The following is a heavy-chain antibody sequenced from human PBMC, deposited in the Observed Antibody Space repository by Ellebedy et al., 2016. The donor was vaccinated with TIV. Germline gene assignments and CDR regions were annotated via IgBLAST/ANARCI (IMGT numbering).Heavy chain of an antibody. CDR3: AKASGVVVIAIEYFQH. CDR1: GFTFSSYA. J-gene: IGHJ1*01. D-gene: IGHD2-21*01. V-gene: IGHV3-23*01. Sequence: GGSLRLXXAASGFTFSSYAMSWVRQAPGKGLEWVSAISGSGGSTYYADSVKGRFTISRDNSKNTLYLQMNSLRAEDTAVYYCAKASGVVVIAIEYFQHWGQGTLVTVSS. CDR2: ISGSGGST.